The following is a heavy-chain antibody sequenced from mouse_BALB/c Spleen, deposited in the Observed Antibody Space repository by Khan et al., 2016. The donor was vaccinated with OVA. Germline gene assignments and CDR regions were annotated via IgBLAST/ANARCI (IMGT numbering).Heavy chain of an antibody. V-gene: IGHV3-2*02. CDR3: TRKDYYDYDPFPY. J-gene: IGHJ3*01. CDR2: INYSGNT. CDR1: GYSITSEYA. Sequence: EVQLQESGPGLVEPSQSLSLTCTVTGYSITSEYAWNWIRQFPGNKLEWMGYINYSGNTRYNPSLKSRISITRDTSKNQFFLQLNSVTTEDTATYYCTRKDYYDYDPFPYWGQGTLVTVSA. D-gene: IGHD2-4*01.